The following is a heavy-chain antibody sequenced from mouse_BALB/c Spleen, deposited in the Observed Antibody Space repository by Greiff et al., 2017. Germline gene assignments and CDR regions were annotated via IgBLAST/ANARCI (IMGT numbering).Heavy chain of an antibody. J-gene: IGHJ2*01. V-gene: IGHV5-17*02. CDR1: GFTFSSFG. CDR3: ARRPPSYYFDY. Sequence: EVKLMESGGGLVQPGGSRKLSCAASGFTFSSFGMHWVRQAPEKGLEWVAYISSGSSTIYYADTVKGRFTISRDNPKNTLFLQMTSLRSEDTAMYYCARRPPSYYFDYWGQGTTLTVSS. CDR2: ISSGSSTI.